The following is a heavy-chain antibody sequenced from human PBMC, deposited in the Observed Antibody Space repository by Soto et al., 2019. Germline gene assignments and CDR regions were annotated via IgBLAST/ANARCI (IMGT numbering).Heavy chain of an antibody. D-gene: IGHD5-12*01. CDR2: IIPIFGTA. CDR1: GGTFSSYA. CDR3: ARERGYSGFALPYGMDV. Sequence: QVQLVQSWAAVKKPGSSVKVSCKASGGTFSSYAISWVRQAPGQGLEWMGGIIPIFGTANYAQKFQGRVTITADESTSTAYMELSSLRSEDTAVYYCARERGYSGFALPYGMDVWGQGTTVTVSS. V-gene: IGHV1-69*01. J-gene: IGHJ6*02.